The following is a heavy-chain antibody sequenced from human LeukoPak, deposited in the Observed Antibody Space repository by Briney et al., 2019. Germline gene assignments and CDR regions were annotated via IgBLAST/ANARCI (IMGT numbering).Heavy chain of an antibody. V-gene: IGHV3-23*01. Sequence: GGSLRLSCAASGFTFSSYAMSWVRQAPGKGLEWVSAISGSGGSTYYADSVKGRFTISRDNSKNTLYLQMNSLRAEDTAVYYCARDQAGSGHYADYWGQGTLVTVSS. J-gene: IGHJ4*02. CDR1: GFTFSSYA. D-gene: IGHD3-10*01. CDR3: ARDQAGSGHYADY. CDR2: ISGSGGST.